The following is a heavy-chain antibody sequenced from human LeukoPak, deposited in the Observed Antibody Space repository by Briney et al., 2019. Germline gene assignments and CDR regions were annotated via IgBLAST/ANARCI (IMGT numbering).Heavy chain of an antibody. J-gene: IGHJ4*02. V-gene: IGHV1-18*04. Sequence: ASVKVSCKASGYTFTGYYMHWVRQAPGQGLEWMGWISAYNGNTNYAQKLQGRVTMTTDTSTSTAYMELRSLRSDDTAVYYCARVYGSQNFDYWGQGTLVTVSS. CDR1: GYTFTGYY. D-gene: IGHD3-10*01. CDR2: ISAYNGNT. CDR3: ARVYGSQNFDY.